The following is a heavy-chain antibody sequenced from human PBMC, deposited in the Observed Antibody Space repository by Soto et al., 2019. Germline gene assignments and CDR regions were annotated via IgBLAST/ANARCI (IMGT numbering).Heavy chain of an antibody. V-gene: IGHV4-34*01. Sequence: SETLSLTCAVYGGSFSGYYWSWVRQSPGKGLEWIGEINPTGGTNYNPSLKSRVTISVDTSKDQFSLQLSSVTAADTAVYYCARTRATPASRNLDYWGQGTLVTVSS. CDR1: GGSFSGYY. CDR2: INPTGGT. CDR3: ARTRATPASRNLDY. D-gene: IGHD1-1*01. J-gene: IGHJ4*02.